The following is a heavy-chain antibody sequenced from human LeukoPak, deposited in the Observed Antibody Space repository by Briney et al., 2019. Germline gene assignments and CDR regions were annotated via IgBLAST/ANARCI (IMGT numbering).Heavy chain of an antibody. J-gene: IGHJ4*02. V-gene: IGHV3-23*01. D-gene: IGHD6-19*01. CDR2: ITGGGYST. CDR1: GFGFSSYA. CDR3: AKDRRGWEGYYFDY. Sequence: GGSLRLSCAASGFGFSSYAMSWVRQAPGKGLEWVSAITGGGYSTYYADSVEGRFTISRDNSKNTLYLQMNSLRAEDTAVYYCAKDRRGWEGYYFDYWGQGTLVTVSS.